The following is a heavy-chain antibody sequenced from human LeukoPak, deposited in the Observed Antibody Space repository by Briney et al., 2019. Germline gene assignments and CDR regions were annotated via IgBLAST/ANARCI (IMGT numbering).Heavy chain of an antibody. CDR2: IYYSGST. Sequence: PSETLSLTCTVSGGSISSSSYYWGWIRQPPGTGLEWIGSIYYSGSTYYNPSLKSRVTISVDTSKNQFSLKLSSVTAADTAVYYCASGGPRGRKEWSKRGTLDYWGQGTLVTVSS. J-gene: IGHJ4*02. D-gene: IGHD3-3*01. V-gene: IGHV4-39*01. CDR1: GGSISSSSYY. CDR3: ASGGPRGRKEWSKRGTLDY.